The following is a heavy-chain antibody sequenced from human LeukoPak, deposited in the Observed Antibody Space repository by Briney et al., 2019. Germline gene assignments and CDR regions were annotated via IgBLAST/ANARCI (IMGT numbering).Heavy chain of an antibody. D-gene: IGHD3-10*01. CDR3: AKDQSYYNWFDP. J-gene: IGHJ5*02. V-gene: IGHV3-23*01. Sequence: GGSLRLSCAASGFTFSSYAMTWVRQAPGKGLEWVSSIDANGAGTFYADSVKGRFSVSRDNAKNTLGLQMHSLTAEDTAVYYCAKDQSYYNWFDPWGQGTLVTVSS. CDR1: GFTFSSYA. CDR2: IDANGAGT.